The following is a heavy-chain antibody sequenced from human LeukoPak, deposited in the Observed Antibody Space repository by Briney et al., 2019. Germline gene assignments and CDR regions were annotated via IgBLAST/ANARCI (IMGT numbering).Heavy chain of an antibody. CDR1: GYTFTGYY. Sequence: ASVKVSCKASGYTFTGYYMHWVRQAPGQGLEWMGWINPNRGGRNYAQKFQGWVTMTRDTSISTAYMELGRLRSDDTGVYYCARGTYSGYEIDYWGQGTLVTVSS. J-gene: IGHJ4*02. V-gene: IGHV1-2*04. D-gene: IGHD5-12*01. CDR2: INPNRGGR. CDR3: ARGTYSGYEIDY.